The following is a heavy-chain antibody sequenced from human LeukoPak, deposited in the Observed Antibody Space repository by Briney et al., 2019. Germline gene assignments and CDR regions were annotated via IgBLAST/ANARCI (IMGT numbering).Heavy chain of an antibody. J-gene: IGHJ5*02. CDR1: GFTFSSYA. CDR3: ARVGVVVAATGNLWFDP. Sequence: GGSLRLSCAASGFTFSSYAMHWVRQAPGKGLEWVAVISYDGSNKYYADSVKGRFTISRDNSKNTLYLQMNSLRAEDTAVYYCARVGVVVAATGNLWFDPWGQGTLVTVSS. D-gene: IGHD2-15*01. V-gene: IGHV3-30*04. CDR2: ISYDGSNK.